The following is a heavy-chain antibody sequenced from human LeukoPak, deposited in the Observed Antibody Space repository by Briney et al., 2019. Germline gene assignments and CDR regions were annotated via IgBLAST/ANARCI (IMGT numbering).Heavy chain of an antibody. J-gene: IGHJ4*02. CDR3: ANSLNYDFWSGYSSFDY. Sequence: GGSLRLSCAASGFTFSSYAMSWVRQAPGKGLEWVSAISGSGGSTYYADSVKGRFTISRDNSKNTLYLQMSSLRAEDTAVYYCANSLNYDFWSGYSSFDYWGQGTLVTVSS. D-gene: IGHD3-3*01. CDR1: GFTFSSYA. CDR2: ISGSGGST. V-gene: IGHV3-23*01.